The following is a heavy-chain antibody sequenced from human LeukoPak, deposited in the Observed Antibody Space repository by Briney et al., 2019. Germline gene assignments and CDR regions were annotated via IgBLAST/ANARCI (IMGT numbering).Heavy chain of an antibody. CDR3: AREVYDSGSYYFDY. Sequence: QPAGSLRLSCAASGFTFSTYSMNWVRQAPGKGLEWVSYISSRSITLYYADSVKGRFTISRDNAKNSLYLQMNSLRDEDTAVYYCAREVYDSGSYYFDYWGQGTLVTVSS. V-gene: IGHV3-48*02. J-gene: IGHJ4*02. CDR2: ISSRSITL. D-gene: IGHD3-10*01. CDR1: GFTFSTYS.